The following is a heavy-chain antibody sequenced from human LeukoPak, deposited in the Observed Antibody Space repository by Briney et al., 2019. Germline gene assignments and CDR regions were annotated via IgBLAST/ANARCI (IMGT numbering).Heavy chain of an antibody. D-gene: IGHD3-10*01. CDR3: AKGDGSGSYYTYYFDY. CDR2: IIPILGIA. CDR1: GGTFSSYA. Sequence: ASVKVSCKASGGTFSSYAISWVRQAPGQGLEWMGRIIPILGIANYAQKFQGRVTITADKSTSTAYMELSSLRSEDTAVYYCAKGDGSGSYYTYYFDYWGQGTLVTVSS. J-gene: IGHJ4*02. V-gene: IGHV1-69*04.